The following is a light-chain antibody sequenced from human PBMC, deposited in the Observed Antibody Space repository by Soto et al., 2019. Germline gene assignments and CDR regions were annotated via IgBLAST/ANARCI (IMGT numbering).Light chain of an antibody. V-gene: IGKV1-17*01. Sequence: DIQMTQSPSSLSASVGDRVTITCRASQGIGNNLGWFQQKVGRAPKRLIYAASSLEGGVPLRFSGRGSGTEFSLTISGLQPEDFATYYCLQHHTYPYTFGQGTKLEIK. CDR2: AAS. J-gene: IGKJ2*01. CDR1: QGIGNN. CDR3: LQHHTYPYT.